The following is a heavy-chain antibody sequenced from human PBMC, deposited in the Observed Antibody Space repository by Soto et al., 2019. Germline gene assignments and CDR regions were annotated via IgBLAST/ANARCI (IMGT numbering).Heavy chain of an antibody. Sequence: PSETLSLTCTVSGGSISSYYWSWIRQPPGKGLEWIGYIYYSGSTNYNPSLKSRVTISVDTSKNQFSLKLSSVTAADTAVYYCATTRRGDGPYWYFDLWGRGTLVTVSS. J-gene: IGHJ2*01. CDR1: GGSISSYY. CDR3: ATTRRGDGPYWYFDL. V-gene: IGHV4-59*08. CDR2: IYYSGST. D-gene: IGHD2-21*02.